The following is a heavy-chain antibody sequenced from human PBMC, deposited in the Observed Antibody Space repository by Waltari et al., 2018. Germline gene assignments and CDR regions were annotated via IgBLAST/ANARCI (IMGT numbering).Heavy chain of an antibody. Sequence: EVQLLESGGGLVQPGGSLRLSCAASGFTFSSYAMSWVRQAPGKGLEWVSVIYSGGSTYYADSVKGRFTISRDNSKNTLYLQMNSLRAEDTAVYYCAKALTLDYYYYYMDVWGKGTTVTVSS. CDR3: AKALTLDYYYYYMDV. CDR2: IYSGGST. CDR1: GFTFSSYA. D-gene: IGHD3-16*01. V-gene: IGHV3-23*03. J-gene: IGHJ6*03.